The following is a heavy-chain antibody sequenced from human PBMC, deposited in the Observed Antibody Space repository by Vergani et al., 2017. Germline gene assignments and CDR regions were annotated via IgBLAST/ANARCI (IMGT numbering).Heavy chain of an antibody. J-gene: IGHJ5*02. V-gene: IGHV3-48*01. CDR1: GFTFSSYS. CDR3: ARGTPGYQGGDRRFDP. D-gene: IGHD5-12*01. Sequence: QLVESGGGLVQPGGSLRLSCAASGFTFSSYSMSWVRQAPGKGLEWVSFISSSSTTISYADSVKGRFTISRDNGDYSLYLQMNSLRAEDTAVYFCARGTPGYQGGDRRFDPWGQGTLVTVSS. CDR2: ISSSSTTI.